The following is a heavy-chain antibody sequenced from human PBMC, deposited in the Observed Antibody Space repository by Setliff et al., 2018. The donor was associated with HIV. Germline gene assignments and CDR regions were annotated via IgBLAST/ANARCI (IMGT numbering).Heavy chain of an antibody. V-gene: IGHV1-69*13. J-gene: IGHJ4*02. CDR2: IIPVFGTP. CDR3: AIDVMGGWLRPMPDF. CDR1: GGTLSSYA. Sequence: GASVKVSCKASGGTLSSYAISWVRQAPGQGLEWMGGIIPVFGTPNYARKFLGRVTITADESMSTAYMDLSSLRSEDTAVYYCAIDVMGGWLRPMPDFWGPGTLVTVSS. D-gene: IGHD5-12*01.